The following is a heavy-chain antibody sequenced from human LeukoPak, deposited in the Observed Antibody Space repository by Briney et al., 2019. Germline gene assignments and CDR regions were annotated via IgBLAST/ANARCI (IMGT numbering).Heavy chain of an antibody. D-gene: IGHD3-10*01. CDR3: ARDYYGSGSYSS. J-gene: IGHJ5*02. CDR1: GGSISSHY. CDR2: IYYSGST. Sequence: SETLSLTCTVSGGSISSHYWSWIRQPPGKGLEWIGYIYYSGSTNYNPSLKSRVTISVDTSKNQFSLKLSSVTAADTAVYYRARDYYGSGSYSSWGQGTLVTVSS. V-gene: IGHV4-59*11.